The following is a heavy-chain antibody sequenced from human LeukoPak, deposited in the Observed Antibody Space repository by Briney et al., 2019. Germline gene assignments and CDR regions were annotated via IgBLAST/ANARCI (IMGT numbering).Heavy chain of an antibody. Sequence: SGPTLFHPTTTLTLTCTFSGFSLSTSGVGLGWIRQPPGKALERLALIYWNDDKRYSPSLKSRLTITKDTSKNQVGLTMTNMDPVDTATYYCAHHWYYNDSSGTNWFDPWGQGTLVTVSS. V-gene: IGHV2-5*01. J-gene: IGHJ5*02. CDR1: GFSLSTSGVG. CDR2: IYWNDDK. CDR3: AHHWYYNDSSGTNWFDP. D-gene: IGHD3-22*01.